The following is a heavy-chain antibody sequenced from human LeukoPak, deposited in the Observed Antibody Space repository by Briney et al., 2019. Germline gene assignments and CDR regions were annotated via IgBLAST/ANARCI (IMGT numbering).Heavy chain of an antibody. D-gene: IGHD2-15*01. CDR2: IRSKANSYVT. V-gene: IGHV3-73*01. CDR1: GLTFGGSG. CDR3: TRHTDKYCSGAGCYVYNFHGLDV. Sequence: GGSLRLSCAASGLTFGGSGIHWVRQASGKGLEWLGRIRSKANSYVTAYAASATGRFTISRDDSKNTAYLQMNSLETEDTAVYYCTRHTDKYCSGAGCYVYNFHGLDVWGQGTTVTVSS. J-gene: IGHJ6*02.